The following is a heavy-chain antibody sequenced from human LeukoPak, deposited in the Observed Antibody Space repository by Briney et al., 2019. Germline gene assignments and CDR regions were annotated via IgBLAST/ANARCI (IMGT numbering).Heavy chain of an antibody. CDR2: ISAYNGNT. CDR3: ARDPGSGYCSGGSCYGTSSPLDY. V-gene: IGHV1-18*01. D-gene: IGHD2-15*01. Sequence: ASVKVSCKASGYTFTSYGISWVRQAPGQGLEWRGWISAYNGNTNYAQKLQGRVTMTTDTSTSTAYMELRSLRSDDTAVYYCARDPGSGYCSGGSCYGTSSPLDYWGQGTLVTVSS. J-gene: IGHJ4*02. CDR1: GYTFTSYG.